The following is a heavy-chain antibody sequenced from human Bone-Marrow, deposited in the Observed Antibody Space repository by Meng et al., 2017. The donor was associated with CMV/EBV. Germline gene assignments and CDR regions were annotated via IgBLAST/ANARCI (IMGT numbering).Heavy chain of an antibody. CDR1: GYTFTSYD. D-gene: IGHD2-15*01. CDR3: ARGRDIVVVVAATHPFDY. Sequence: ASVKVSCKASGYTFTSYDINWVRQATGQGLEWMGWMNPNSGNTGYAQKFQGRVTMTRNTSISTAYMELSSLRSEDTAVYYCARGRDIVVVVAATHPFDYWGQGPLVTVSS. J-gene: IGHJ4*02. CDR2: MNPNSGNT. V-gene: IGHV1-8*01.